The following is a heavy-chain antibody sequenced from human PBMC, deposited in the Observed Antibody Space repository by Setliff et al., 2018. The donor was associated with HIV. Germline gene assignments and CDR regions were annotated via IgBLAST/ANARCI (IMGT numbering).Heavy chain of an antibody. CDR2: INPGNGNT. CDR1: GYTFTNYA. V-gene: IGHV1-3*01. J-gene: IGHJ3*02. Sequence: VASVKVSCKASGYTFTNYAIHWVRQAPGQRLGWMGWINPGNGNTKYSQKFQGRVTITRDTSATTAYMELSSLRSEDTAIFYCAREPIGGDDAFDIWGQGTMVTVSS. CDR3: AREPIGGDDAFDI. D-gene: IGHD2-21*02.